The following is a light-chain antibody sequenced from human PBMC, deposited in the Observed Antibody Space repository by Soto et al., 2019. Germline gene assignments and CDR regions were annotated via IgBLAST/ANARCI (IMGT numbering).Light chain of an antibody. V-gene: IGKV3-11*01. CDR1: QSVSSY. Sequence: EIVLTQSPSTLYLSPGERATLSCRASQSVSSYLAWYQQKPGHAPRLLIYHAANRATGIPARFSGSGSGTDFTLTISSLEPEDFAVYYCQQRSNWPRTFGQGTKVEIK. J-gene: IGKJ1*01. CDR2: HAA. CDR3: QQRSNWPRT.